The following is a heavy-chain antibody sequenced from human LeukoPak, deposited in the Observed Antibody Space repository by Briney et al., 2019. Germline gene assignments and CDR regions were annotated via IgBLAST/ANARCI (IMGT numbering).Heavy chain of an antibody. CDR2: ISDSSTTI. J-gene: IGHJ3*02. D-gene: IGHD3-9*01. Sequence: GGSLRLSCAASRFTFSSHNMHWVRQAPGKGLEWVSYISDSSTTIYYADSVKGRFTISRDNARNSLYLQMNSLRAEDTAVYYCARDLKEPLRYFDWFQSPDAFDIWGQGTMVTVSS. CDR1: RFTFSSHN. V-gene: IGHV3-48*01. CDR3: ARDLKEPLRYFDWFQSPDAFDI.